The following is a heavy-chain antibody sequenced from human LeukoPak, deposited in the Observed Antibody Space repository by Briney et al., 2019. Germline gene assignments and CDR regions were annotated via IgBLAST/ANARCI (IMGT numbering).Heavy chain of an antibody. Sequence: SETLSLTCSVSGGSISSYYWSWIRQPPGKGLEWIGYIHYSGSTDYNPSLKSRVTISVDTSKNQFSLKLNSVTAADTAVYYCARYYYASGSPQDAFDIWGQGTMVTVSS. CDR1: GGSISSYY. CDR2: IHYSGST. V-gene: IGHV4-59*12. J-gene: IGHJ3*02. D-gene: IGHD3-10*01. CDR3: ARYYYASGSPQDAFDI.